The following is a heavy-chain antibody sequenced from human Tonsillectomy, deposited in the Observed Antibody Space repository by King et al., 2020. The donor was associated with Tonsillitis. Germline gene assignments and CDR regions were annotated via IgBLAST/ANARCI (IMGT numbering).Heavy chain of an antibody. V-gene: IGHV4-4*07. CDR2: TDTSGST. CDR3: ARVTDYDFWSGFQTGAFDI. J-gene: IGHJ3*02. Sequence: VQLQESGPGLVKPSETLSLTCTVSGGSISSYYWSWIRQPAGKGLEWIGRTDTSGSTNYNPSLKSRVTMSVDTSKNQFSLKLSTVTAADTAVYYCARVTDYDFWSGFQTGAFDIWGQGTMVTVSS. CDR1: GGSISSYY. D-gene: IGHD3-3*01.